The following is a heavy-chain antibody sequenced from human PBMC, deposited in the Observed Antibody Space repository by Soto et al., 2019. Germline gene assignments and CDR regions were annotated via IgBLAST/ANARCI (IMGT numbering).Heavy chain of an antibody. J-gene: IGHJ6*03. D-gene: IGHD4-17*01. Sequence: QVQLVQSGAEVKKPGSSVKVSCKASGGTFSSYTISWVRQAPGQGLEWMGRIIPILGIANYAQKFQGRVTITADKSTSTAYMELSSLRSEDTAVYYCASLDVDYVIHYYMDVWGKGTTVTVSS. CDR2: IIPILGIA. CDR3: ASLDVDYVIHYYMDV. CDR1: GGTFSSYT. V-gene: IGHV1-69*02.